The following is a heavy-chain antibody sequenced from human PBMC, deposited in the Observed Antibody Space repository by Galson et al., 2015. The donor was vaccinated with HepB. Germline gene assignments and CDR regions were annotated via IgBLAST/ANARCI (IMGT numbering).Heavy chain of an antibody. CDR3: ATKIVTGNDRCTADY. V-gene: IGHV3-7*01. D-gene: IGHD1-1*01. J-gene: IGHJ4*02. Sequence: SLRLSCAGSSFSSPSYRMSWVRQAPGKGLEWVAHIKQDGRENYYVDSEKRRFTGSRDNPKNSLYLEVNSLIAEDTAGYYCATKIVTGNDRCTADYWGRGTLVIVSS. CDR1: SFSSPSYR. CDR2: IKQDGREN.